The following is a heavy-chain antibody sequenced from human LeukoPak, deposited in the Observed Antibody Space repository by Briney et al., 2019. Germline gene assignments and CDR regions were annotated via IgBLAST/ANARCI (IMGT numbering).Heavy chain of an antibody. V-gene: IGHV1-69*04. CDR2: IIPILGIA. D-gene: IGHD6-13*01. Sequence: SVKLSCKASGGTFSSYAISWVRQAPGQGLAWMGRIIPILGIANYAQKFQGRVTITADKSTSTAYMELSSLRSEDTAVYYCARDKGSSWGGYFDYWGQGTLVTVSS. CDR3: ARDKGSSWGGYFDY. CDR1: GGTFSSYA. J-gene: IGHJ4*02.